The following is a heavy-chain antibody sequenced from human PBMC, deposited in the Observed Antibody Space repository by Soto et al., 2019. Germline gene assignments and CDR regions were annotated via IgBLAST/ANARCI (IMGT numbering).Heavy chain of an antibody. CDR3: AKDRDYYDSSGYSDY. CDR2: ISYDGSNK. V-gene: IGHV3-30*18. J-gene: IGHJ4*02. Sequence: QVQLVESGGGVVQPGRSLRLSCAASGFTFSSYGMHWVRQAPGKGLEWVAVISYDGSNKYYADSVKGRFTISRDNSKNTLYLQMNSLRAEDTAVYYCAKDRDYYDSSGYSDYWGQGALVTVSS. D-gene: IGHD3-22*01. CDR1: GFTFSSYG.